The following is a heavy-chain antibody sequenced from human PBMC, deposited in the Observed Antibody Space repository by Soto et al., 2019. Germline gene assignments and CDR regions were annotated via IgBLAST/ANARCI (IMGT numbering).Heavy chain of an antibody. D-gene: IGHD1-7*01. J-gene: IGHJ4*02. V-gene: IGHV4-61*01. CDR2: IYNNGGTT. CDR3: ARGLQWNYGYCY. Sequence: QVQLQESGPGLVKPSETLSLTCSVSGGSVVSDRDYWSWIRPSPGKGLEWIAYIYNNGGTTNYNPSLKRRVTISVDSSKNQFSLKVPSVTAADTAVYYCARGLQWNYGYCYWGQGTLVTVSS. CDR1: GGSVVSDRDY.